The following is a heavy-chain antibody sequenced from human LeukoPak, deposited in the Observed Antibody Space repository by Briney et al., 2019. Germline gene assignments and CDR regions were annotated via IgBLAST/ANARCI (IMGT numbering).Heavy chain of an antibody. CDR1: GFTFRNYW. D-gene: IGHD2-15*01. CDR2: TKPDETAE. V-gene: IGHV3-7*01. Sequence: GGSLRLSRAASGFTFRNYWMGWVRQAPGKGLEWVANTKPDETAEYYADSVRGRFTTSRDNANNFLYLQMNSLRGEDTAVYYCARDGGLHTNFDYWGQGTLVTVSS. CDR3: ARDGGLHTNFDY. J-gene: IGHJ4*02.